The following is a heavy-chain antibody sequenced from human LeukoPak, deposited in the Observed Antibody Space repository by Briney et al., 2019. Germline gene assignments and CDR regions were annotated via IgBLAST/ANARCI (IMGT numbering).Heavy chain of an antibody. CDR3: ARGGDDYGDSPLDY. CDR1: GYTFTSYG. D-gene: IGHD4-17*01. V-gene: IGHV1-18*01. J-gene: IGHJ4*02. CDR2: ISAYNGNT. Sequence: ASVKVSCKASGYTFTSYGISWVRQAPGQGLEWMGWISAYNGNTNYAQKLQGRVTMTTDTSTSTAYMELRSLRSDDTAEYYGARGGDDYGDSPLDYWGQGTLVTVSS.